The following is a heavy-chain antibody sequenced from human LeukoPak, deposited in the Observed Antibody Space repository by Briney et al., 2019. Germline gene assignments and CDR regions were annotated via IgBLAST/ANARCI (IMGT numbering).Heavy chain of an antibody. D-gene: IGHD4-17*01. Sequence: GSLRLSCAASGFTFTSYAMSWVRQAPGKGLEWVSGISGTGASTYYADSVKGRFTLSKDHSKNTLYLQMNSLRAEDTAVYFCAKDQWYNDYGDGGHHYYFDYWGQGTLVTVSS. V-gene: IGHV3-23*01. CDR1: GFTFTSYA. J-gene: IGHJ4*02. CDR3: AKDQWYNDYGDGGHHYYFDY. CDR2: ISGTGAST.